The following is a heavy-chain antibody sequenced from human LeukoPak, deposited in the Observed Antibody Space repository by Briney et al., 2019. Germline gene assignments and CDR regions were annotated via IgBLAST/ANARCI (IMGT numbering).Heavy chain of an antibody. CDR3: AKGLSGIRPCGYSVSYHTPYYFYYYMDV. CDR2: ISGDGGST. Sequence: QTGGSLRLSCAASGFTFDDYAMHWVRQAPGKGLEWVSLISGDGGSTYYADSVKGRFTISRDNSKNSLYLQMNSLRTEDTALYYCAKGLSGIRPCGYSVSYHTPYYFYYYMDVWGKGNTVTVSS. V-gene: IGHV3-43*02. CDR1: GFTFDDYA. D-gene: IGHD1-26*01. J-gene: IGHJ6*03.